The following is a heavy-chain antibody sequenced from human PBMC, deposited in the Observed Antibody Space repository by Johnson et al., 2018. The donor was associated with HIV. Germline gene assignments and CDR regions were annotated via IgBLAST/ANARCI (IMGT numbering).Heavy chain of an antibody. CDR1: GFTFSDYY. CDR2: ISGGGSAI. J-gene: IGHJ3*02. D-gene: IGHD5-24*01. Sequence: QVQLVESGGGVVQPGRSLRLSCAASGFTFSDYYMSWIRQAPGKGLEWVSYISGGGSAIYYADSVKGRFTISRDNAKNSLYLQMNSLRAEDTAVYYCAREVRRWLQFDAFDIWGQGTMVTVSS. V-gene: IGHV3-11*04. CDR3: AREVRRWLQFDAFDI.